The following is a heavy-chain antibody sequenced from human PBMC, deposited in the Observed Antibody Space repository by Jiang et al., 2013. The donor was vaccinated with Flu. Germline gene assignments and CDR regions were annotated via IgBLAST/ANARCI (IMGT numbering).Heavy chain of an antibody. CDR2: IHNSGTT. D-gene: IGHD2-21*02. CDR3: ARSYCGGDCYSMFGYSYYGMDV. J-gene: IGHJ6*02. CDR1: SGSISSHY. Sequence: PGLVKPSETLSLTCTVSSGSISSHYWSWIRQPPGKGLEWIGYIHNSGTTNYNPSLKSRVTISIDTSTNQSSLKLISVTAPDTAVYYCARSYCGGDCYSMFGYSYYGMDVWGQGTTVTVSS. V-gene: IGHV4-59*08.